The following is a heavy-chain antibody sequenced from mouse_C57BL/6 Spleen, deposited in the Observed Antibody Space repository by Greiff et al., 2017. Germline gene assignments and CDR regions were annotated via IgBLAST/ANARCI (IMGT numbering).Heavy chain of an antibody. J-gene: IGHJ3*01. V-gene: IGHV1-69*01. D-gene: IGHD1-1*02. Sequence: VQLQQPGAELVMPGASVKLSCKASGYTFTSYWMHWVKQRPGQGLEWIGEIDPSDSYTNYNQKFKGKSTLTVDKSSSTAYMQFSSLTAEDCAVYYCARGSCGFAGWGQRALVSVAA. CDR3: ARGSCGFAG. CDR2: IDPSDSYT. CDR1: GYTFTSYW.